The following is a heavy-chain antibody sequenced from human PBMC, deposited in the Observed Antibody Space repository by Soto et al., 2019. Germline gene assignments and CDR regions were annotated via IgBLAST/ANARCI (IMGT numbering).Heavy chain of an antibody. CDR2: ISYDGSNK. D-gene: IGHD4-17*01. V-gene: IGHV3-30*18. CDR3: AKVTGIGSTTVVSDY. J-gene: IGHJ4*02. CDR1: GFTFSSYG. Sequence: QVQLVESGGGMVQPGRSLRLSCAASGFTFSSYGMHWVRQAPGKGLEWVAVISYDGSNKYYADSVKGRFTISRDNSKNTLYLQMNSLRAEDTAVYYCAKVTGIGSTTVVSDYWGQGTLVTVSS.